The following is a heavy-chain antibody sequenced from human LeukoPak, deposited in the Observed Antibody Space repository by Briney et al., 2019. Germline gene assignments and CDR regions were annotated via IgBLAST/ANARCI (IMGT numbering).Heavy chain of an antibody. D-gene: IGHD2-21*01. CDR3: ARDSVRGEMVIGHFSLDLDY. Sequence: ASVNVSCKASGYTFTGYYMHWVRQAPGQGLEWMGIINPSGGSTSYAQKFQGRVTMTRDTSTSTVYMELSSLRSEDTAVYYCARDSVRGEMVIGHFSLDLDYWGQGTLVTVSS. CDR1: GYTFTGYY. J-gene: IGHJ4*02. CDR2: INPSGGST. V-gene: IGHV1-46*01.